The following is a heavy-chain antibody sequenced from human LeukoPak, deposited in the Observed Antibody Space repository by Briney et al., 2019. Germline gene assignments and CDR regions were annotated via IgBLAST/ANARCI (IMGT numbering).Heavy chain of an antibody. CDR1: GFTFSSYA. CDR2: ISGSGGST. Sequence: GGSLRLSCAASGFTFSSYAMSWVRQAPGKGLEWVSAISGSGGSTYYADSVKGRFTISRDNSKNTLYLQMNSLRAEDTAVYYCAKGGKYYDYVWGSYRYTDYFDYWGQGTLVTVSS. CDR3: AKGGKYYDYVWGSYRYTDYFDY. D-gene: IGHD3-16*02. V-gene: IGHV3-23*01. J-gene: IGHJ4*02.